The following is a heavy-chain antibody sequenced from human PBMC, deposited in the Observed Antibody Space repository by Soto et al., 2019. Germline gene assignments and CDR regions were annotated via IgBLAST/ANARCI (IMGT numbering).Heavy chain of an antibody. V-gene: IGHV3-23*01. CDR1: GFTSINYG. J-gene: IGHJ4*02. Sequence: GSLRLSCAASGFTSINYGIIFFRHSPVKWLEWVSAVSDNGGRTRYADSVKGRFTISRDNSQNTLYLQMLSLRADDTAIYYCAKDYWNPRYFDNWGQGTLVTVSS. CDR2: VSDNGGRT. CDR3: AKDYWNPRYFDN. D-gene: IGHD1-1*01.